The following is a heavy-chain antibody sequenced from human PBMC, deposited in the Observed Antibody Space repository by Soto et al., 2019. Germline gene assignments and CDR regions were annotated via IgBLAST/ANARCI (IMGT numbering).Heavy chain of an antibody. CDR1: GYSFTSYW. V-gene: IGHV5-51*01. CDR3: ARTYYYGSGSPYYYGMDV. J-gene: IGHJ6*02. Sequence: PGESLKISCKGSGYSFTSYWIGWVRQMPGKGLEWMGIIYPGDSDTRYSPSFQGPVTISADKSISTAYLQWSSLKASDTAMYYCARTYYYGSGSPYYYGMDVWGQGTTVTVSS. CDR2: IYPGDSDT. D-gene: IGHD3-10*01.